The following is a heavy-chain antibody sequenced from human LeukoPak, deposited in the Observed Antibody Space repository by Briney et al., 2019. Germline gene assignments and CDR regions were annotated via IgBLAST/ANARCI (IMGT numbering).Heavy chain of an antibody. Sequence: PGGSLRLSCAASGFTFSSYAMTWVRQAPGKGLEWVSAINDTGGGTYYADSVKGRFTISRDNSKNTLFLQMNSLRAEDTAVYYCAKHRVVGSNWFDPWGQGTLVTVSS. CDR3: AKHRVVGSNWFDP. CDR1: GFTFSSYA. CDR2: INDTGGGT. V-gene: IGHV3-23*01. J-gene: IGHJ5*02. D-gene: IGHD3-10*01.